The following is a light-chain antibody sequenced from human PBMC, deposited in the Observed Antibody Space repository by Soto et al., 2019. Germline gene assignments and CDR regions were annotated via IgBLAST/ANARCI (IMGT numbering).Light chain of an antibody. CDR2: DAS. CDR1: QAPGGF. J-gene: IGKJ2*01. V-gene: IGKV1-5*01. Sequence: DIQVTQSPSTLSASVGDRVTITCRASQAPGGFLAWFQQKPCKAPKLLIYDASNLQTGVPRRFSGSQTGTEFTLTISGLQPDDYASYFCLPYDSYPYSFGQGNKVEIK. CDR3: LPYDSYPYS.